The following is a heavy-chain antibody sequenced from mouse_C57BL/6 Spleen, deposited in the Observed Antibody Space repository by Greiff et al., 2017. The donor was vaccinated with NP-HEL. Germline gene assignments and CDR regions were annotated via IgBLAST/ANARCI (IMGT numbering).Heavy chain of an antibody. Sequence: EVKLMESGGGLVKPGGSLKLSCAASGFTFSDYGMHWVRQAPEKGLEWVAYISSGSSTNYYADTVKGRFTISRDNAKNTLFLQMTSLRSEDTAMYYCEIYGIYYAMDYWGQGTSVTVSS. CDR3: EIYGIYYAMDY. J-gene: IGHJ4*01. CDR1: GFTFSDYG. V-gene: IGHV5-17*01. D-gene: IGHD2-1*01. CDR2: ISSGSSTN.